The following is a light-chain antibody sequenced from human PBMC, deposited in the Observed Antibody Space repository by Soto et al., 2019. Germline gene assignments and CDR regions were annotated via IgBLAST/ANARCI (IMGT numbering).Light chain of an antibody. V-gene: IGKV3-15*01. CDR1: QSVSSN. CDR3: QQYNNWPPYT. CDR2: GAA. Sequence: EIVMTQSPATLSVSPGERATLSCRASQSVSSNLAWYQQKPGQAPRLLIYGAATRATGIPARYSGSGSETEFTLTISSLQSEDCAVYYWQQYNNWPPYTFGQGTKLEIK. J-gene: IGKJ2*01.